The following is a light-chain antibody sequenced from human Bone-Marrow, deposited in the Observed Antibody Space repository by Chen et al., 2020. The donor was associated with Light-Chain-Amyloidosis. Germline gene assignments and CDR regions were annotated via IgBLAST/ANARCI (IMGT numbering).Light chain of an antibody. J-gene: IGLJ2*01. CDR3: QSADSSGTNEVI. V-gene: IGLV3-25*03. CDR2: RDT. Sequence: SYELTHPPSVSVSPGQMARITCSGDDLPTKYAYWYQYKPGQAPVLVIHRDTERPSGISERFSGSSSGTTATLTISGVQAEDEADYHCQSADSSGTNEVIFGGGTKLTVL. CDR1: DLPTKY.